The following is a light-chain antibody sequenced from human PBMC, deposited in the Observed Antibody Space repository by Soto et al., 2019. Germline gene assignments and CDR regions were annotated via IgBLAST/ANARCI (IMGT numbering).Light chain of an antibody. J-gene: IGKJ3*01. CDR3: LQDGLAPT. Sequence: DIVLTQSPGTLSLSPGQRATLACRTSPTMITPYLSWYQQKPGQAPRLLSHGAYTRAPGIPDRLSGSGSGSDFPRHKNRVEPEDSAVYFCLQDGLAPTFGPGTKVHIK. CDR1: PTMITPY. V-gene: IGKV3-20*01. CDR2: GAY.